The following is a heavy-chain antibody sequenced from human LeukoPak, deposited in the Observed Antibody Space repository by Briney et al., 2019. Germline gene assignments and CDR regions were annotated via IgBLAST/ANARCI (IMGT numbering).Heavy chain of an antibody. V-gene: IGHV4-34*01. J-gene: IGHJ4*02. CDR2: IYYSGST. D-gene: IGHD5-18*01. CDR1: GGSFSGYY. Sequence: SETLSLTCAVYGGSFSGYYWSWIRQPPGKGLEWIGSIYYSGSTYYNPSLKSRVTISVDTSKNQFSLKLSSVTAADTAVYYCASRGYSYAPIDYWGQGTLVTVSS. CDR3: ASRGYSYAPIDY.